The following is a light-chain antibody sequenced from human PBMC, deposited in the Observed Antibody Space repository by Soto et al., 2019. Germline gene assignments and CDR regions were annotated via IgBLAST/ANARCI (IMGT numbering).Light chain of an antibody. CDR1: SSDIGYYDY. CDR2: EVN. CDR3: SSHSSSSAYYV. Sequence: QSSLTQPASVSWSPGQSITISCTGTSSDIGYYDYVSWYQHHSGKAPKLIIYEVNNRPSGVSNRSSGSKSVNTASLTISGLQAGDEADYYCSSHSSSSAYYVFGTGTKVTVL. J-gene: IGLJ1*01. V-gene: IGLV2-14*01.